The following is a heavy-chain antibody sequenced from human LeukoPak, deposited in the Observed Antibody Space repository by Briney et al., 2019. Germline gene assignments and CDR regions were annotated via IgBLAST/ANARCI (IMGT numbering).Heavy chain of an antibody. V-gene: IGHV1-2*04. Sequence: ASVKVSCKASGYTFTGYYMHWVRQAPGQGLEWMGWINPNSGGTNYAQKFQGWVTMTRDTSISTAYMELSRLRSDDTAVYYCARVGHYDSSGYYWYYFDYWGQGTLVTVSS. J-gene: IGHJ4*02. CDR3: ARVGHYDSSGYYWYYFDY. CDR1: GYTFTGYY. CDR2: INPNSGGT. D-gene: IGHD3-22*01.